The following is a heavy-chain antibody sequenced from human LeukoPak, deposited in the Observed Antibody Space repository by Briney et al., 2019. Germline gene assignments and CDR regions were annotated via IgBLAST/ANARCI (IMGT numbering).Heavy chain of an antibody. V-gene: IGHV3-30*02. CDR1: GFTFSSYG. J-gene: IGHJ4*02. CDR3: AKKASSSWAIDY. D-gene: IGHD6-13*01. CDR2: IRYDGSNK. Sequence: GGSLRLSCAASGFTFSSYGMHWVRQAPGKGLKWVAFIRYDGSNKYYADSVKGRFTISRDNSKNTLYLQMNSLRAEDTAVYYCAKKASSSWAIDYWGQGTLVTVSS.